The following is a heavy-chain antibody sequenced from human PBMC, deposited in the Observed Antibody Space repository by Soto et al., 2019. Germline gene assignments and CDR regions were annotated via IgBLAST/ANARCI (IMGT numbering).Heavy chain of an antibody. V-gene: IGHV3-23*01. CDR1: GFIFSSCA. CDR2: ISGSGGSI. J-gene: IGHJ6*02. CDR3: AKGGGDSLRYGMDV. D-gene: IGHD2-21*02. Sequence: EVQLLDSGGGLVQPGGALRLSCSASGFIFSSCAMNWVRQAPGKGLEWVSAISGSGGSIYYADSVKGRFTISRDNSKTTLYLEMDSLRAEDTAVYYCAKGGGDSLRYGMDVWGQGTMVTVSS.